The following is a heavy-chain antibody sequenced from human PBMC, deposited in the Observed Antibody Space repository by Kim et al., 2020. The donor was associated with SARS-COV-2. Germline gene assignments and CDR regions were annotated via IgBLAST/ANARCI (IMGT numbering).Heavy chain of an antibody. J-gene: IGHJ6*02. V-gene: IGHV3-15*01. D-gene: IGHD3-16*01. Sequence: AAPVKGRFTISRDDSRNTLYLQMTSQKTEDTAMYYCTTSPGWGICYGMDVWGQGTTVTVSS. CDR3: TTSPGWGICYGMDV.